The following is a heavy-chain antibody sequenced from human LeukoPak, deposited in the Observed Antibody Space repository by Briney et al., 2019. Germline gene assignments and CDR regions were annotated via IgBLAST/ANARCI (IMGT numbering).Heavy chain of an antibody. V-gene: IGHV4-39*07. CDR2: INHSGST. CDR1: GGSISSSSYY. D-gene: IGHD1-26*01. J-gene: IGHJ5*02. CDR3: ARVMGATPVP. Sequence: SETLSLTCTVSGGSISSSSYYWGWIRQPPGKGLEWIGEINHSGSTNYNPSLKSRVTISVDTSKNQFSLKLSSVTAADTAVYYCARVMGATPVPWGQGTLVTVSS.